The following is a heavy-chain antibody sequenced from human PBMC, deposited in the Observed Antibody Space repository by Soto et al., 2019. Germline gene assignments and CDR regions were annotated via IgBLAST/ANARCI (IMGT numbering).Heavy chain of an antibody. D-gene: IGHD1-7*01. V-gene: IGHV3-30*04. CDR1: GFTFSSYA. Sequence: QVQLVESGGGVVQPGRSLRLSCAASGFTFSSYAMHWVRQAPGKGLEWVEVISYDGRNKYYEDSGKGRFTISRDNSXXXLDXPMNSLKVEDRAVYYCARGSPEPPQTVTRYWYFDLWVRGTLVTVSS. J-gene: IGHJ2*01. CDR2: ISYDGRNK. CDR3: ARGSPEPPQTVTRYWYFDL.